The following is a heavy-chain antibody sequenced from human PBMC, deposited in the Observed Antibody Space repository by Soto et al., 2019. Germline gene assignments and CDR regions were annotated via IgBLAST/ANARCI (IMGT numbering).Heavy chain of an antibody. CDR3: VRDIGTAIVSDALDI. D-gene: IGHD5-18*01. V-gene: IGHV4-4*07. CDR2: IYTSGST. J-gene: IGHJ3*02. CDR1: GCSISSYY. Sequence: PSETPSLPCPVSGCSISSYYWSWIRQPAGQGLEWIGRIYTSGSTNYNPSLKSRVTMSVDTSKNQFSLKLSSETAADTAVYSCVRDIGTAIVSDALDIWGQGTMVTVSS.